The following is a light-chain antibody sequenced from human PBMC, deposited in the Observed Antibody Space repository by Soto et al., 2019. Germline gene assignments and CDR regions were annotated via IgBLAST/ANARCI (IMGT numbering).Light chain of an antibody. V-gene: IGKV1-9*01. CDR3: QQLNTCPPFFT. CDR1: QGIRSY. CDR2: GAS. J-gene: IGKJ3*01. Sequence: DIQLTQSPSFLSASVGARVTITCRASQGIRSYLAWYQQRPGKAPELLIYGASTLRPGGASRFSGSGSGTDFTLTISSLQPEDFATSFCQQLNTCPPFFTFGPGTKVDIK.